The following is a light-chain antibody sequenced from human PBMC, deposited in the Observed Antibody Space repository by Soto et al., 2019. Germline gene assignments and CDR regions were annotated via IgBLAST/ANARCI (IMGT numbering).Light chain of an antibody. V-gene: IGKV3-20*01. CDR3: HHGNSPPWT. Sequence: EVVLTQSPGTLSLSPGDGATLSCRASQSISSYSLAWYQQKPGQAPRLLISAASSRATGVPDRFSVSGSGTDFTLSIRSLEPEDFAVYYCHHGNSPPWTFGQGTKVEIK. J-gene: IGKJ1*01. CDR2: AAS. CDR1: QSISSYS.